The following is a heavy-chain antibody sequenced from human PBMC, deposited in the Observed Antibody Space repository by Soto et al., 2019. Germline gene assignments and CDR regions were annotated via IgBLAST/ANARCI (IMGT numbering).Heavy chain of an antibody. D-gene: IGHD3-10*01. CDR1: GYVFTNYY. Sequence: ASVKVSCKASGYVFTNYYIHWVRQAPGQGLEWMGIIKTAGGDTNYAQKFRGRVTMTRDTSTSTVYMELTSVTAADTAIYFCARLVYDTRLNYMYFDFWGQGALVTVSS. V-gene: IGHV1-46*01. J-gene: IGHJ4*02. CDR3: ARLVYDTRLNYMYFDF. CDR2: IKTAGGDT.